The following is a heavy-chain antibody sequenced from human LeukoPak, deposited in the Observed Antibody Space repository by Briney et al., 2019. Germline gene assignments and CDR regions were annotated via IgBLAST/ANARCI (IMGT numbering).Heavy chain of an antibody. J-gene: IGHJ4*02. CDR1: GYTFTGYY. V-gene: IGHV1-69*05. D-gene: IGHD1-26*01. Sequence: GASVKVSCKASGYTFTGYYMHWVRQAPGQGLEWMGGIIPIFGTANYAQKFQGRVTITTDESTSTAYMELSSLRSEDTAVYYCATPHLKDVGATTYYFDYWGQGTLVTVSS. CDR2: IIPIFGTA. CDR3: ATPHLKDVGATTYYFDY.